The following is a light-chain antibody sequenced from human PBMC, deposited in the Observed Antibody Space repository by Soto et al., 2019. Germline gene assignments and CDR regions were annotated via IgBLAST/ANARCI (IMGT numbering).Light chain of an antibody. CDR3: QQYSTVSRA. CDR1: QTIRTR. Sequence: DIQMTQSPSPLSASVGDRVPITCRASQTIRTRLAWYQQKPGKAPKLLIYDASTLDSGVPSRFSGRGSETDFTLTISGLQPDDFATYYCQQYSTVSRAFGQGTTVDI. J-gene: IGKJ1*01. CDR2: DAS. V-gene: IGKV1-5*01.